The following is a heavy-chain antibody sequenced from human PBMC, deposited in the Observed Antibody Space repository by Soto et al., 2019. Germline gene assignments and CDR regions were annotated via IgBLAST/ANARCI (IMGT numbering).Heavy chain of an antibody. CDR1: GFTFDDYA. Sequence: ESGGGLVQPGRSLRLSCAASGFTFDDYAMHWVRQAPGKGLEWVSGISWNSGSIGYADSVKGRFTISRDNAKNSLYLQMNSLRAEDTALYYCAKDSLAAGKDFDYWGQGTLVTVSS. J-gene: IGHJ4*02. CDR3: AKDSLAAGKDFDY. V-gene: IGHV3-9*01. CDR2: ISWNSGSI. D-gene: IGHD6-13*01.